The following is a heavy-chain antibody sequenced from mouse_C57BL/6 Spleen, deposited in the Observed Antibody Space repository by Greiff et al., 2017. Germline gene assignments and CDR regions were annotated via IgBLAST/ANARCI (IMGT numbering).Heavy chain of an antibody. D-gene: IGHD2-5*01. CDR3: ARRYSNYDWYFDV. Sequence: QVQLQQPGAELVKPGASVKMSCKASGYTFTSYWITWVKQRPGQGLEWIGDIYPGSGSTNYNEKFKSKATLTVDTSSSTAYMQLSSLTSEDSAVYYCARRYSNYDWYFDVWGTGTTVTVSA. V-gene: IGHV1-55*01. CDR1: GYTFTSYW. CDR2: IYPGSGST. J-gene: IGHJ1*03.